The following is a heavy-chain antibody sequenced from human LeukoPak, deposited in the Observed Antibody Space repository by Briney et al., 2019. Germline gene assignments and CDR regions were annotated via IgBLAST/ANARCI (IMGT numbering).Heavy chain of an antibody. Sequence: GGSQRLSCAASGFTFSSYAMHCVRQAPGKGLEWVAVISYDGSNKYYADSVKGRFTISRDNSKNTLYLQMNSLRAEDTAVYYCASPEDDSSGYYFGYWGQGTLVTVSS. CDR2: ISYDGSNK. J-gene: IGHJ4*02. CDR3: ASPEDDSSGYYFGY. D-gene: IGHD3-22*01. V-gene: IGHV3-30-3*01. CDR1: GFTFSSYA.